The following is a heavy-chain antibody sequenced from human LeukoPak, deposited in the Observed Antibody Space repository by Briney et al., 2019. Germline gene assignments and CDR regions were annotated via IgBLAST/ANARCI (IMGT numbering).Heavy chain of an antibody. Sequence: ASVKVSCKASGYTFTGYYIHWVRQAPGQGLEWMGWINPNSGGTNYAQKFQGRVTMTRDTSISTAYMELSRLRSDDTAVYYCARDSRFGEYHFDYWGQGTLVTVSS. CDR1: GYTFTGYY. V-gene: IGHV1-2*02. CDR3: ARDSRFGEYHFDY. J-gene: IGHJ4*02. CDR2: INPNSGGT. D-gene: IGHD3-10*01.